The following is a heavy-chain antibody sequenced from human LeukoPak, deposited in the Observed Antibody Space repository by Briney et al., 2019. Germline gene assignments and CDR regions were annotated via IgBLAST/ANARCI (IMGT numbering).Heavy chain of an antibody. D-gene: IGHD6-6*01. CDR2: IYSGGST. CDR1: GFTFSSYA. CDR3: ARVRPYSSSGSEN. Sequence: GGSLRLSCAASGFTFSSYAMSWVRQAPGKGLEWVSVIYSGGSTYYADSVKGRFTISRHNSKNTLYLQMNSLRAEDTAVYYCARVRPYSSSGSENWGQGTLVTVSS. J-gene: IGHJ4*02. V-gene: IGHV3-53*04.